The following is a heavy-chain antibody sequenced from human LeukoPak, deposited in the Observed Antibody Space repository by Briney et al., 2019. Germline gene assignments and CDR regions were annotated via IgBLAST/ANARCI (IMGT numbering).Heavy chain of an antibody. D-gene: IGHD6-19*01. J-gene: IGHJ4*02. CDR1: GYTFTSYD. Sequence: GASVKVSCKASGYTFTSYDINWVRQATGQGLEWMGWMNPNSGNTGYAQKFQGRVTMTRNTSISTAYMELSSLRSEDTAVYYCARGPRSSGWYVYWGQGTLVTVSS. CDR3: ARGPRSSGWYVY. V-gene: IGHV1-8*01. CDR2: MNPNSGNT.